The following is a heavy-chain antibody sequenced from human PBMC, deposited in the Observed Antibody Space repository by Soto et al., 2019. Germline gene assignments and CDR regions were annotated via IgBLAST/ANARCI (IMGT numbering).Heavy chain of an antibody. CDR2: TYYRSKWYN. D-gene: IGHD3-3*01. CDR3: FWSGPRVYYYGMDV. J-gene: IGHJ6*02. Sequence: PSETLSLTCAISGDSVSSNSAAWNWIRQSPSRGLEWLGRTYYRSKWYNDYAVSVKSRITINPDTSKNQFSLQLNSVTPEDTAVYYDFWSGPRVYYYGMDVWGQGTTVTVSS. V-gene: IGHV6-1*01. CDR1: GDSVSSNSAA.